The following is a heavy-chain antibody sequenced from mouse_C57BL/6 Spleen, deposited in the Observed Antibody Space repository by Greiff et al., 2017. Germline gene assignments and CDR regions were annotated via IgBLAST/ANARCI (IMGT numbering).Heavy chain of an antibody. Sequence: VHVKQSGPELVKPGASVKISCKASGYSFTGYYMHWVKQSHGNILDWIGYIYPYNGVSSYNQKFKGKATLTVDKSSSTAYMELRSLTSEDSAVYYCANYYGSSYGAMDYWGQGTSVTVSS. CDR3: ANYYGSSYGAMDY. CDR1: GYSFTGYY. J-gene: IGHJ4*01. D-gene: IGHD1-1*01. V-gene: IGHV1-31*01. CDR2: IYPYNGVS.